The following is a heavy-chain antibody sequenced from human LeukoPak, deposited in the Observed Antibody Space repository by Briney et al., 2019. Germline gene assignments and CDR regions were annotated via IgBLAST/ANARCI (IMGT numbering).Heavy chain of an antibody. V-gene: IGHV4-38-2*02. D-gene: IGHD6-13*01. CDR3: ARDVRYSSSWYLTAFDI. CDR1: GYSISSGYY. CDR2: IYYSGST. J-gene: IGHJ3*02. Sequence: PSETLSLTCTVSGYSISSGYYWDWIRQPPGKGLEWIGSIYYSGSTYYNPSLKSRVTISVDTSKNQFSLKLSSVTAADTAVYYCARDVRYSSSWYLTAFDIWGQGTMVTVSS.